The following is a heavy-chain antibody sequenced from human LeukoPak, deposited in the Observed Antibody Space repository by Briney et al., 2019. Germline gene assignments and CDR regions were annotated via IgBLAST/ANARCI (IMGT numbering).Heavy chain of an antibody. Sequence: GGSLRLSCAASGFTFSSYSMNWVRQAPGKGLEWVSSISSSSSYIYYADSVKGRFTISRDNAKNSLYLQMNSLRAEGTAVYYCARTTVTTKGAMDVWGKGTTVTVSS. CDR2: ISSSSSYI. J-gene: IGHJ6*01. V-gene: IGHV3-21*01. CDR3: ARTTVTTKGAMDV. D-gene: IGHD4-17*01. CDR1: GFTFSSYS.